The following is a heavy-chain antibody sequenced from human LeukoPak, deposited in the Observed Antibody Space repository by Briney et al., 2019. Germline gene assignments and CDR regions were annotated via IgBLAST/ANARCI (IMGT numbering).Heavy chain of an antibody. CDR1: GFTFSSYG. Sequence: GGSLRLSCAASGFTFSSYGMHWVRQAPGKGLGWVAFIRYDGSNKYYADSVKGRFTISRDNSKNTLYLQMNSLRAEDTAVYYCAKDYSKTSYYGSGTYYRPNWFDPWGQGTLVTVSS. D-gene: IGHD3-10*01. J-gene: IGHJ5*02. CDR2: IRYDGSNK. CDR3: AKDYSKTSYYGSGTYYRPNWFDP. V-gene: IGHV3-30*02.